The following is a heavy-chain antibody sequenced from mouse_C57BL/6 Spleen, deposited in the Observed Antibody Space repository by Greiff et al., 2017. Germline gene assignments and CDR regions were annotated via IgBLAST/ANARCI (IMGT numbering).Heavy chain of an antibody. Sequence: QVQLKESGAELVKPGASVKISCKASGYAFSSYWMNWVKQRPGTGLEWIGQIYPGDGDTNYNGKFKGKATLTADKSSSTAYMQLRSRASEDAAIYLYARFVEAMDYWGQGTSVTVSS. V-gene: IGHV1-80*01. J-gene: IGHJ4*01. CDR2: IYPGDGDT. CDR3: ARFVEAMDY. CDR1: GYAFSSYW.